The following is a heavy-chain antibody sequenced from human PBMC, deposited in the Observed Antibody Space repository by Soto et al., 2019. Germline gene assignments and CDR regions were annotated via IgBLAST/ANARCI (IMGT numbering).Heavy chain of an antibody. CDR1: GYTFSNYG. D-gene: IGHD3-10*01. V-gene: IGHV1-18*01. CDR2: ISGYNGNT. CDR3: ARGVGSGSYYNQYNWFDP. Sequence: QVQLVQSGAEVKKPGASVKVSCKASGYTFSNYGISWVRQAPGQGLEWMGWISGYNGNTNHAQKLQGRVTMTTDTXTXTXXRGLRRLRSDDTAVYYCARGVGSGSYYNQYNWFDPWGQGTLVTVSS. J-gene: IGHJ5*02.